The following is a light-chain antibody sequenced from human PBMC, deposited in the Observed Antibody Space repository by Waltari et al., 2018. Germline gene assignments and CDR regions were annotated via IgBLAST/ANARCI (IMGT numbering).Light chain of an antibody. J-gene: IGLJ1*01. CDR1: SSNLGAGYD. CDR2: STR. V-gene: IGLV1-40*01. CDR3: QSYDTGLSGYV. Sequence: QSVLTQPPSVSGAPGQRVTISCTGSSSNLGAGYDVHWNQQLPGTAPKLLIYSTRKRPSGVPDRFSGSKAGTSASVAITGLQAEDEAEYYCQSYDTGLSGYVFGTGTKVTVL.